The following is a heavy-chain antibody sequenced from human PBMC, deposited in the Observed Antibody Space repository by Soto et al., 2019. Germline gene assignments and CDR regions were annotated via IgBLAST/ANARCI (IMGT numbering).Heavy chain of an antibody. Sequence: ASVKVSCKASGYTFTSYGISWVRQAPGQGLEWMGWISAYNGNTNYAQKLQGRVTMTTDTSTSTAYMELRSLRSDDTAVYYCARGRVGKNYGDYWVPYWGNWFDPWGQGTLVTVSS. D-gene: IGHD4-17*01. CDR3: ARGRVGKNYGDYWVPYWGNWFDP. J-gene: IGHJ5*02. CDR2: ISAYNGNT. CDR1: GYTFTSYG. V-gene: IGHV1-18*01.